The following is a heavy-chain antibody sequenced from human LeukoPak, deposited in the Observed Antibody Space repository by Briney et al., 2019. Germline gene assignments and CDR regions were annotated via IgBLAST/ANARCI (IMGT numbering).Heavy chain of an antibody. CDR2: INAGNGKT. J-gene: IGHJ4*02. D-gene: IGHD3-9*01. Sequence: ASVKASCKASGYTFTNYAVHWVRQAPGQRLEWMGWINAGNGKTNYSQRFQGRVTLTRDTSASTVYMELRSLRSEDTAVYYCARGYYDLLTGHVVTYYFDYWGQGTLVTVSS. V-gene: IGHV1-3*01. CDR3: ARGYYDLLTGHVVTYYFDY. CDR1: GYTFTNYA.